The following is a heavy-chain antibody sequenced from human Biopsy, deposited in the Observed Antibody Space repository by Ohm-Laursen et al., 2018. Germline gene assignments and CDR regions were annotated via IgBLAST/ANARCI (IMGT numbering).Heavy chain of an antibody. D-gene: IGHD6-19*01. CDR3: ARGRRTSGWPYFDN. CDR2: IYSGGNT. J-gene: IGHJ4*02. V-gene: IGHV4-61*01. CDR1: GHSLTSGPEN. Sequence: TLSLTCTVSGHSLTSGPENWSWIRQSPGQGLEYIGFIYSGGNTNYNPSLKNRVTMSVDTSKNQFYLKLYSVTAADTAVYYCARGRRTSGWPYFDNWGQGALVIVSP.